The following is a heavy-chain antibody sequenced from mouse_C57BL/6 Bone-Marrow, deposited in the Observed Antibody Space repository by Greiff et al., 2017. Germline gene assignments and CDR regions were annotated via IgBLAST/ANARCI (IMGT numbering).Heavy chain of an antibody. Sequence: QVQLQQPGAELVKPGASVKMSCKASGYTFTSYWITWVKQRPGQGLEWIGDIYPGSGSTNSNEKFKSKATLTVDTSSSTAYMQLSSLTSEDSAVYYCATCDGYHWYFDVWGTGTTVTVSS. D-gene: IGHD2-3*01. J-gene: IGHJ1*03. CDR2: IYPGSGST. CDR1: GYTFTSYW. V-gene: IGHV1-55*01. CDR3: ATCDGYHWYFDV.